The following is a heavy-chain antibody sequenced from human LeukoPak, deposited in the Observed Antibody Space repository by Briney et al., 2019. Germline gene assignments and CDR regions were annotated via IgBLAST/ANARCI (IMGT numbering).Heavy chain of an antibody. CDR1: GGSFSGYY. CDR2: INHSGST. J-gene: IGHJ5*02. CDR3: ARGRSITIFGVVRAGAWFDP. V-gene: IGHV4-34*01. Sequence: SETLSFTCAVYGGSFSGYYWSWIRQPPGKGLEWIGEINHSGSTNYNPSLKSRVTISVGTSKNQFSLKLSSVTAADTAVYYCARGRSITIFGVVRAGAWFDPWGQGTLVTVSS. D-gene: IGHD3-3*01.